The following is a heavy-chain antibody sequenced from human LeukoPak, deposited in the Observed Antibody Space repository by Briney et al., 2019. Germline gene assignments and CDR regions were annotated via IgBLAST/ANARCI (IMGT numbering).Heavy chain of an antibody. CDR3: ARREGTGDRPFDY. D-gene: IGHD7-27*01. CDR1: GYTFTGYY. CDR2: INPNSGGT. Sequence: ASVKVSCKASGYTFTGYYMHWVRQAPGHGLEWMRRINPNSGGTNYAQQFQGRVTLTGATSISTAYMEVSRLRSDDTAAYYCARREGTGDRPFDYWGQGTLVTDSS. V-gene: IGHV1-2*06. J-gene: IGHJ4*02.